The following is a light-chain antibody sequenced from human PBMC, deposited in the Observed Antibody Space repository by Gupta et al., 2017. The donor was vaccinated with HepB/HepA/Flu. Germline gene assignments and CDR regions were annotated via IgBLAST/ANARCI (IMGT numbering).Light chain of an antibody. Sequence: EIVLTQSPATLSLSPGERATLSCRASQSVSSYVAWYQQKPGQAPRLLIYDAFNRATGIPARFSGSGGGTDFNLTISSREPEDLAVYYCQQRTNWPPGLTFGGGTKIEIK. CDR3: QQRTNWPPGLT. CDR1: QSVSSY. V-gene: IGKV3-11*01. J-gene: IGKJ4*01. CDR2: DAF.